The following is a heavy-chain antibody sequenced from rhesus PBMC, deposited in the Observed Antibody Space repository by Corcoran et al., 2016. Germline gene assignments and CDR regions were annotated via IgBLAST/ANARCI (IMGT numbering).Heavy chain of an antibody. V-gene: IGHV4-80*01. D-gene: IGHD6-13*01. J-gene: IGHJ4*01. CDR2: MNGNSGST. CDR1: GGSLSSYW. Sequence: QVQLQESGPGLVKPSETLSLICAVSGGSLSSYWWSWIRQPLGKGLEWIGEMNGNSGSTTYNPTRRSRVTISKDASKNQGSLKLNSVTAADTTVYYCARYASDSSSDGCFDYWGQGVLVTVSS. CDR3: ARYASDSSSDGCFDY.